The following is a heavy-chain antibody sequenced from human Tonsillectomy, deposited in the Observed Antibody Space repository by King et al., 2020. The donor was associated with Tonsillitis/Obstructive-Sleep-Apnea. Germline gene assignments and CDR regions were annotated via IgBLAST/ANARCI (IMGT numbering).Heavy chain of an antibody. CDR2: INWNGGST. Sequence: VQLVQSGGGVVRPGGSLRLSCAASGFTFDDYGMSWVRQAPGKGLEWVSGINWNGGSTGYADSVKGRFTISRDNAKNSLYLQMNSLRAEDTALYYCARDCPSFGVVNDKHYMGVWGQGTPVTVSS. V-gene: IGHV3-20*04. CDR3: ARDCPSFGVVNDKHYMGV. J-gene: IGHJ6*01. CDR1: GFTFDDYG. D-gene: IGHD3-3*01.